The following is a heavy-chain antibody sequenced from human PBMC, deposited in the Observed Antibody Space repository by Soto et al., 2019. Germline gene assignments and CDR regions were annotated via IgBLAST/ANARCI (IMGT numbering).Heavy chain of an antibody. D-gene: IGHD2-8*01. CDR1: GFTFSDYY. CDR2: ISSSGSTI. CDR3: ARDPPINCTNGVCYTHGYRYYYMDV. J-gene: IGHJ6*03. V-gene: IGHV3-11*01. Sequence: GGSLRLSCAASGFTFSDYYMSWIRQAPGKGLEWVSYISSSGSTIYYADSVKGRFTISRDNAKNSLYLQMNSLRAEDTAVYYCARDPPINCTNGVCYTHGYRYYYMDVWGKGTTVTVSS.